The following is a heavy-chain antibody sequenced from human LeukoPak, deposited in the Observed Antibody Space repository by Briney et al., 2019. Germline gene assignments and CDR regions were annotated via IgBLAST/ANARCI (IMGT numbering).Heavy chain of an antibody. Sequence: SETLSLTCTVSGDSISSSYWSWIRQPPGKGLEWIGHIYYSGSTNYNPSLKSRVTISVTKNQFSLKLSSVTAADTAVYFCARSAAGLSYGTDVWGQGTTVTVSS. CDR3: ARSAAGLSYGTDV. J-gene: IGHJ6*02. CDR1: GDSISSSY. D-gene: IGHD6-13*01. CDR2: IYYSGST. V-gene: IGHV4-59*08.